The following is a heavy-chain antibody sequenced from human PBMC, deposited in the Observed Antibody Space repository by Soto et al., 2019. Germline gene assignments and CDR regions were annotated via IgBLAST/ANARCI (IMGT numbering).Heavy chain of an antibody. CDR1: GFSFSTHN. D-gene: IGHD6-19*01. CDR3: VRGGIQVAGGCVE. Sequence: VQLVESGGGSVQPGGPLRLSCAASGFSFSTHNMNWVRQAPGKGLEWVSSISSSGSTIYYADSVKGRFTMSRDNAKNSLYLQMNSLRAEDSAVYYCVRGGIQVAGGCVEWGQGTLVTVSS. J-gene: IGHJ4*02. V-gene: IGHV3-48*01. CDR2: ISSSGSTI.